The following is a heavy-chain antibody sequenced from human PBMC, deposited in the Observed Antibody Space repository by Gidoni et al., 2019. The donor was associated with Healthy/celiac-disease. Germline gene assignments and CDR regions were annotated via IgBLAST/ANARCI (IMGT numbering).Heavy chain of an antibody. CDR2: INPNSGGT. J-gene: IGHJ3*02. CDR3: ARSHGGNDAFDI. V-gene: IGHV1-2*04. Sequence: QVQLVQSGAEVKKPGASVKVSCKASGDTFTGYYMHWVRQAPGQGLEWMGWINPNSGGTNYAQKFQGWVTRTRDTSISTAYMELSRLRSDDTAVYYCARSHGGNDAFDIWGQGTMVTVSS. D-gene: IGHD2-15*01. CDR1: GDTFTGYY.